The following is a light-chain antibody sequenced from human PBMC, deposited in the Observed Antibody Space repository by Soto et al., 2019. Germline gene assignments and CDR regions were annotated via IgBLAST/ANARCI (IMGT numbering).Light chain of an antibody. CDR3: QQYNDWPPA. V-gene: IGKV3-15*01. CDR2: GAS. CDR1: QSVSSK. J-gene: IGKJ4*01. Sequence: ETVMTQSPATRSLSPGERATLSCRASQSVSSKLVWYQQKPGQAPRFLIYGASTRATGIPARFRGSGSGTEFTLTIDSLQSEDFAVYYCQQYNDWPPAFGGGTKVDI.